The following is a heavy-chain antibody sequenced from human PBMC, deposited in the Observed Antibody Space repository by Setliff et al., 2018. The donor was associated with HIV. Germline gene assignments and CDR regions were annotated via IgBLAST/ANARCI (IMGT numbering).Heavy chain of an antibody. J-gene: IGHJ4*02. CDR3: TREGGSYLDY. CDR1: GDSISSRAHY. D-gene: IGHD3-16*01. CDR2: IYNSGTT. V-gene: IGHV4-30-4*08. Sequence: SETLSLTCTVSGDSISSRAHYWNWIRQLPGKGLEWIGYIYNSGTTYYNPSLKSRVTISLDTSKNQFSLNLSSVTAADTAVYYCTREGGSYLDYWGQGTLVTVSS.